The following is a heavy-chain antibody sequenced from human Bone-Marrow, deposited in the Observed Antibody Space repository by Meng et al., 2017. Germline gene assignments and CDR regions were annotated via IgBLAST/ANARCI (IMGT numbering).Heavy chain of an antibody. Sequence: SLKISCVASGFPFDDYAMHWVRQAPGKGLEWVSGISWHSRTIEYADSVRGRFTISRDNAANSLYLQMNSLKPEDTALYHCATDSRIAAGRLYYFDSWGQGTQVTVSS. D-gene: IGHD6-13*01. J-gene: IGHJ4*02. CDR1: GFPFDDYA. V-gene: IGHV3-9*01. CDR2: ISWHSRTI. CDR3: ATDSRIAAGRLYYFDS.